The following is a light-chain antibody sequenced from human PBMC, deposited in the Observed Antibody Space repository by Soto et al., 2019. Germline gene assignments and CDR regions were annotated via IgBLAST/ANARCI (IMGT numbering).Light chain of an antibody. CDR3: SSYTSSHTRV. CDR1: SSDVGGYNY. Sequence: QSVLTQPASMSGSPGQSITISCTGTSSDVGGYNYVSWYQQHPGKAPKLMVYDVSNRPSGVSNRFSGSTSGNTASLTISGLQAEDEADYYCSSYTSSHTRVFGTGTKLTVL. V-gene: IGLV2-14*01. CDR2: DVS. J-gene: IGLJ1*01.